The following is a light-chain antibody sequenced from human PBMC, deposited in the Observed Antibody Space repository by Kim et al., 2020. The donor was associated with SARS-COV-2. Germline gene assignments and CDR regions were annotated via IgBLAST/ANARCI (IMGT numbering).Light chain of an antibody. CDR3: QQSYSTLWT. J-gene: IGKJ1*01. Sequence: ASVGDRVTVTCLASQSINKYLNWYQQKPGRAPKLLIYAASTLQSGVPSRFSGGGSGTDFTLTISSLQPEDFATYYCQQSYSTLWTFGQGTKVDIK. CDR2: AAS. CDR1: QSINKY. V-gene: IGKV1-39*01.